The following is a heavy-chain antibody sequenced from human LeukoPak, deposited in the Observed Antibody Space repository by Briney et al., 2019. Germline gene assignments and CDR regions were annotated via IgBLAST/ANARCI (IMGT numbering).Heavy chain of an antibody. J-gene: IGHJ6*02. CDR3: ARDSITLTWVGTYGMDV. V-gene: IGHV1-3*01. Sequence: ASVMVSCKASGYTFTSYAMHWVRQAPGQRLEWMGWINVGNGNTKYSQKFQGRVTITRDTSASTAYMELSSLRSEDTAVYYCARDSITLTWVGTYGMDVWGQGTTVTVSS. CDR1: GYTFTSYA. D-gene: IGHD2/OR15-2a*01. CDR2: INVGNGNT.